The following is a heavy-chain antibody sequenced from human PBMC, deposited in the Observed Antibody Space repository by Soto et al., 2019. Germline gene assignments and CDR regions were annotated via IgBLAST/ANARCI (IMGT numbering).Heavy chain of an antibody. CDR1: GGSFSGYY. CDR2: INHSGST. Sequence: PSETLSLTCAVYGGSFSGYYWSWIRQPPGKGLEWIGEINHSGSTNYNPSLKSRVTISVDTSKNQFSLKLSSVTAADTAVYYCAGVSALVTANHWGQGTLVTVSS. J-gene: IGHJ5*02. CDR3: AGVSALVTANH. V-gene: IGHV4-34*01. D-gene: IGHD2-21*02.